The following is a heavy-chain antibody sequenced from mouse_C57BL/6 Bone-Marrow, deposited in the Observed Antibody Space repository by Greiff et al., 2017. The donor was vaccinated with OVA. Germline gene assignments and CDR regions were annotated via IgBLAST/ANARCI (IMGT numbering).Heavy chain of an antibody. CDR1: GYTFTSYW. Sequence: QVQLQQPGAELVKPGASVKLSCKASGYTFTSYWMHWVKQRPGQGLEWIGMIHPNSGSTNYNEKFKSKATLTVDKSSSTAYMQLSSLTSEDSAVYYCARGAAYYSNFWFAYWGQGTLVTVSA. J-gene: IGHJ3*01. D-gene: IGHD2-5*01. CDR3: ARGAAYYSNFWFAY. V-gene: IGHV1-64*01. CDR2: IHPNSGST.